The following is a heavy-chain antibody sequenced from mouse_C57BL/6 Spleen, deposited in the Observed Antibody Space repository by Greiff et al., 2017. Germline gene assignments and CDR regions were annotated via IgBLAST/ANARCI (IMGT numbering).Heavy chain of an antibody. Sequence: DVHLVESGGGLVKPGGSLKLSCAASGFTFSSYAMSWVRQTPEKRLEWVATISDGGSYTYYPDNVKGRFTISRDNAKNNLYLQMSHLKSEDTAMYYCARDQESCAYWGQGTLVTVSA. CDR2: ISDGGSYT. D-gene: IGHD1-3*01. CDR3: ARDQESCAY. J-gene: IGHJ3*01. CDR1: GFTFSSYA. V-gene: IGHV5-4*01.